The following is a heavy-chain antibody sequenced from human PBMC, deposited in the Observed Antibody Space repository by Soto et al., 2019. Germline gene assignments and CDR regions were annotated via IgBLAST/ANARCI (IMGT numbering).Heavy chain of an antibody. J-gene: IGHJ4*02. V-gene: IGHV1-18*01. CDR2: ISAYNGNP. D-gene: IGHD6-19*01. CDR3: ARVFRLAVESSCFDY. CDR1: GYKFTGYG. Sequence: ASVKVSCKASGYKFTGYGIGWVRQAPGQGLEWMGWISAYNGNPSYAQKFQGRVTMTTDTSTSTAYMELRRLRADDTAVYFCARVFRLAVESSCFDYWGQGTLVTVSS.